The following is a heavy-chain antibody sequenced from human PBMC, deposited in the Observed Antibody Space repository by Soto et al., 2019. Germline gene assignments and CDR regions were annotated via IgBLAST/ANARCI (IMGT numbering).Heavy chain of an antibody. V-gene: IGHV3-72*01. CDR2: IRSKVNSYTT. J-gene: IGHJ3*01. CDR1: GFSFSDHH. CDR3: AIFSGGPYGSDGFEF. D-gene: IGHD3-16*01. Sequence: QPGGSLRLSCVASGFSFSDHHMDWVRQAPGKGLEWVGRIRSKVNSYTTEHAASVKGRFSISRDDSKNSLFLQMNSLKTEDTAVYYCAIFSGGPYGSDGFEFWGQGTLVTVSS.